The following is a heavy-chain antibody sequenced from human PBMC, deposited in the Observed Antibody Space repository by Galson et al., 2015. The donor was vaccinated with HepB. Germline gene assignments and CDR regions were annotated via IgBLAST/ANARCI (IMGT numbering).Heavy chain of an antibody. J-gene: IGHJ3*02. V-gene: IGHV3-30*18. CDR3: AKGSNWGPLGAAFDI. D-gene: IGHD7-27*01. Sequence: SLRLSCAASGFTFSSYGMHWVRQAPGKGLEWVAVISYDGSNKYYADSVKGRFTISRDNSKNTLYLQMNSLRAEDTAVYYCAKGSNWGPLGAAFDIWGQGTMVTVSS. CDR2: ISYDGSNK. CDR1: GFTFSSYG.